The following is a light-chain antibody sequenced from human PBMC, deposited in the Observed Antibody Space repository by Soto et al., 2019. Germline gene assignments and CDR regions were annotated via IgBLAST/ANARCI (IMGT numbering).Light chain of an antibody. V-gene: IGLV2-23*01. Sequence: QSVLTQPASVSGSPGQSITLSCTGTSSDVGSYNLVSWYQQHPGKAPKLMIYEGSKRPSGVSNRFSGSKPGNTASLTISGLQAEDEADYYCCSYAGSSTYVFGTGTKVTV. CDR3: CSYAGSSTYV. J-gene: IGLJ1*01. CDR1: SSDVGSYNL. CDR2: EGS.